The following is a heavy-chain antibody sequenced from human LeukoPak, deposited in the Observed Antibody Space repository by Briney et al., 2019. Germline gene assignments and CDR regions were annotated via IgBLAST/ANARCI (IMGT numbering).Heavy chain of an antibody. CDR1: AYTLTSYH. CDR3: ARAHYCSNGVCNFDY. Sequence: ASDYLSCKTSAYTLTSYHIKRVPHATRQGIESMGWIHTRSGDTAHAQEFQRRVTKTRSTSKSTAYVEQSSLRSEDRAVYYCARAHYCSNGVCNFDYWGQGTLVTVSS. CDR2: IHTRSGDT. J-gene: IGHJ4*02. D-gene: IGHD2-8*01. V-gene: IGHV1-8*01.